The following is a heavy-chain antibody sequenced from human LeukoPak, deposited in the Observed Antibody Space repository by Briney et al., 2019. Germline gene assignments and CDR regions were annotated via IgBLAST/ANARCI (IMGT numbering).Heavy chain of an antibody. CDR3: ATDASIYDSRGYYYLW. V-gene: IGHV4-59*01. Sequence: SETLSLTCTVSGDSISSYYWSWIRQPPGKGLEWIGYIYYSGSTNYNPSLKSRVTISVDTSKNQFSLNLSSVTAADTAVYYCATDASIYDSRGYYYLWWGQGTLVTVSS. D-gene: IGHD3-22*01. J-gene: IGHJ4*02. CDR2: IYYSGST. CDR1: GDSISSYY.